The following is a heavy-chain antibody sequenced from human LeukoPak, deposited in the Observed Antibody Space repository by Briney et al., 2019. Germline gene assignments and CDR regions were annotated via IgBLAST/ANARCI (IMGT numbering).Heavy chain of an antibody. V-gene: IGHV3-7*01. D-gene: IGHD3-16*01. Sequence: GGSLRLSCAVSGLTFSSSWMDWVRQAPGKGLEWVASINPDGNKKYSADSVKGRFTISRDNAKNSLYLQMNSLRAEDTAVYYCAREVGSLGYWGQGTLVTVSS. CDR3: AREVGSLGY. CDR1: GLTFSSSW. CDR2: INPDGNKK. J-gene: IGHJ4*02.